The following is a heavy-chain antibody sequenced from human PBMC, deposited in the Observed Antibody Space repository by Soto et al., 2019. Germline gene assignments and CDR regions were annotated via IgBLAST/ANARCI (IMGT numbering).Heavy chain of an antibody. V-gene: IGHV4-4*02. CDR3: ACGYDYYYYMDV. D-gene: IGHD5-12*01. Sequence: QVQLQESGPGLVKPSGTLSLTCAVSSGSFSSSKWWSWVRQPPGKGLAWIGEIYHSGSTHYIPSLKSRVTISVDKSKTQFSLKLSSVTAADTAVYYCACGYDYYYYMDVWGKGTTVTVSS. CDR1: SGSFSSSKW. CDR2: IYHSGST. J-gene: IGHJ6*03.